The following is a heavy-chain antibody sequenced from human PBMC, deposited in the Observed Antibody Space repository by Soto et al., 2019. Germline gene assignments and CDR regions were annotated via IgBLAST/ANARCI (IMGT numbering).Heavy chain of an antibody. D-gene: IGHD2-21*01. CDR3: ARDQSLRGSYGVMADV. V-gene: IGHV4-31*01. CDR1: GGSISSGGYY. J-gene: IGHJ6*02. CDR2: IYYSGST. Sequence: QVQLQESGPGLVKPSQTLSLTCTVSGGSISSGGYYWSWIRQHPGKGLEWIGYIYYSGSTYYNPSLMSLVTISVDTSKNQFSLKLSSVTAADTAVYYCARDQSLRGSYGVMADVWGQGTTVTVSS.